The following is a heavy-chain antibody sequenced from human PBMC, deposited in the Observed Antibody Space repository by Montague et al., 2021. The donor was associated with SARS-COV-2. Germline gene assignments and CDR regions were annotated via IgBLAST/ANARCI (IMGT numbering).Heavy chain of an antibody. D-gene: IGHD3-3*01. J-gene: IGHJ3*02. Sequence: SETLSLTCAGHGWSFRDYYWTWIRQAPGKGLEWIGEVSHRGSSSYNPSLQSRLTISVDRSKNQFSLRLTSVTAADTAVYYCARGQVTVFGVLIMLPAAGPLDSWGLGTKVTVSS. CDR3: ARGQVTVFGVLIMLPAAGPLDS. V-gene: IGHV4-34*01. CDR1: GWSFRDYY. CDR2: VSHRGSS.